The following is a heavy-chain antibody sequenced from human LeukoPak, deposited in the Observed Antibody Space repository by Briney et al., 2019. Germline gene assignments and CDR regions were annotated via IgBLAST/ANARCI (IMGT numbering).Heavy chain of an antibody. CDR2: IRSDGTNK. CDR3: AKAGYYDSSGYHVADY. J-gene: IGHJ4*02. V-gene: IGHV3-30*02. D-gene: IGHD3-22*01. CDR1: GFSFSDYG. Sequence: PGGSLRLSCAASGFSFSDYGMHWVRQAPGKGLEWVAFIRSDGTNKYYADSVKGRLTISRDNSKNTLYLQMHSLGAEDTAVFYCAKAGYYDSSGYHVADYWGQGTLVTVSS.